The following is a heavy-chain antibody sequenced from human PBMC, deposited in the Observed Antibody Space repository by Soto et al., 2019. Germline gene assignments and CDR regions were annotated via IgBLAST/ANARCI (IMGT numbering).Heavy chain of an antibody. CDR3: AREGAYCSGGSCYSTAAFDY. CDR2: IIPIFGTA. CDR1: GGTFSSYA. J-gene: IGHJ4*02. V-gene: IGHV1-69*13. Sequence: SVKVSCKASGGTFSSYAVSWVRQAPGQGLEWMGGIIPIFGTANYAQKFQGRVTITADESTGTAYMELSSLRSEDTAVYYCAREGAYCSGGSCYSTAAFDYWGQGTLVTVSS. D-gene: IGHD2-15*01.